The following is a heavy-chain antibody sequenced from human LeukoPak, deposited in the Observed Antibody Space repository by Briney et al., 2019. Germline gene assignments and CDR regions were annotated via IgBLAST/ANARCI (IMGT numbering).Heavy chain of an antibody. Sequence: SETLSLTCTVSGGSISSSSYYWGWIRQPPGKGLEWIGSIYYSGSTYYNPSLKSRVTISVDTSKNQFSLKLSSVTAADTAVYYCARRGYDYVWGSYRFFDYWGQGTPVTVSS. CDR3: ARRGYDYVWGSYRFFDY. D-gene: IGHD3-16*02. J-gene: IGHJ4*02. CDR1: GGSISSSSYY. CDR2: IYYSGST. V-gene: IGHV4-39*01.